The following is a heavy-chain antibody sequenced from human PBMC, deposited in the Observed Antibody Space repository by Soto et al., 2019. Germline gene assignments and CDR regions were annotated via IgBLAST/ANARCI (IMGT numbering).Heavy chain of an antibody. J-gene: IGHJ6*02. CDR3: ARDQYCGRSNCYRTGMDV. Sequence: DVQLVESGGGLVQPGGSLRLSCAASGLTFSDHYMDWVRQAPGKGLEWVGRTRNKVTGYTTEYAASVKGRFTISRDDSKNSLYLQMNSMKTEDTAVYYCARDQYCGRSNCYRTGMDVWGQGTTVTVSS. V-gene: IGHV3-72*01. CDR1: GLTFSDHY. D-gene: IGHD2-2*01. CDR2: TRNKVTGYTT.